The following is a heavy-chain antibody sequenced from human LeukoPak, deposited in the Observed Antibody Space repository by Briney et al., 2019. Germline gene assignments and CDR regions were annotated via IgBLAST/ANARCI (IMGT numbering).Heavy chain of an antibody. CDR3: ARDRVTGTTSYWFDP. Sequence: VASVKVSCKASGYTFTSYGISWVRQAPGQGLEWMGWISTYNGNTNYAQKHQGRVTMTTDTSTSTAYMELRSLKSDDTAVYYCARDRVTGTTSYWFDPWGQGTLVTVS. D-gene: IGHD1-7*01. J-gene: IGHJ5*02. CDR2: ISTYNGNT. CDR1: GYTFTSYG. V-gene: IGHV1-18*01.